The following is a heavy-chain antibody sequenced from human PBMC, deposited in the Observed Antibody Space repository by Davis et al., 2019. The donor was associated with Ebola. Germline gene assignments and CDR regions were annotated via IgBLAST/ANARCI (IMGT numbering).Heavy chain of an antibody. CDR1: GFTFSSYA. CDR3: AKDPLTFGGVIVIQYYFDY. Sequence: GESLKISCAASGFTFSSYAMHWVRQAPGKGLEWVAVISYDGSNKYYADSVKGRFTISRDNSKNTLYLQMNSLRAEDTAVYYCAKDPLTFGGVIVIQYYFDYWGQGTLVTVSS. CDR2: ISYDGSNK. D-gene: IGHD3-16*02. J-gene: IGHJ4*02. V-gene: IGHV3-30*04.